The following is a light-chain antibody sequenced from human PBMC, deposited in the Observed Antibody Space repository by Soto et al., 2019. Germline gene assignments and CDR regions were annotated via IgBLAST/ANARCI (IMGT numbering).Light chain of an antibody. J-gene: IGKJ4*01. CDR3: QQRSNWPLT. CDR2: DGS. V-gene: IGKV3-11*01. Sequence: TQSPATLSLSPGERATLSCRASQRVSSYLAWYQQRPGQAPRLLIYDGSSRATGIPARFSGSGFGTDFTLTIASLEPEDFAVYYCQQRSNWPLTFGGGTKVDIK. CDR1: QRVSSY.